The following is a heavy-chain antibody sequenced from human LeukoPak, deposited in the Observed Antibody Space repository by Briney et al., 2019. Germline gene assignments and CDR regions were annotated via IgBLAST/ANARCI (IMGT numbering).Heavy chain of an antibody. CDR1: GYTLTSFG. D-gene: IGHD6-25*01. Sequence: ASVKVSCKASGYTLTSFGIAWVRQAPGQGLEWVGWISTSSDQRRYAHMLQDRVTMTTDTSTSTAYMELRSLRSDDAGVYYCARDTNWQRDYWGQGTLVTVSS. CDR3: ARDTNWQRDY. V-gene: IGHV1-18*01. CDR2: ISTSSDQR. J-gene: IGHJ4*02.